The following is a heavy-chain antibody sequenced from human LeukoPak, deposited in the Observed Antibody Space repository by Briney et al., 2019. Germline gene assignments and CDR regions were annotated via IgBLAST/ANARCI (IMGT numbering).Heavy chain of an antibody. CDR1: GGSFSGYY. D-gene: IGHD6-13*01. CDR2: INHSGST. J-gene: IGHJ4*02. CDR3: ARGSRMYSSSWYGY. V-gene: IGHV4-34*01. Sequence: SETLSLTCAVYGGSFSGYYWSWLRQPPGKGLEWIGEINHSGSTNYNPSLKSRVTISVDTSKNQFSLKLSSVTAADTAVYYCARGSRMYSSSWYGYWGQGTLVTVSS.